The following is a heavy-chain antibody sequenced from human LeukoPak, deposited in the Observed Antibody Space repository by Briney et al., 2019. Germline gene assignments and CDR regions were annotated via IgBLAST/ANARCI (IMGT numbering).Heavy chain of an antibody. J-gene: IGHJ3*02. V-gene: IGHV1-2*02. CDR3: ARDVVAAAGHDAFDI. Sequence: ASVKVSCKASGYTFTGYYMHWVRQAPGQGLEWMGWINFSGGTKYAQKFQGGVTMTRDTSISTAYMELSRLRSDDTAVYYCARDVVAAAGHDAFDIWGQGTMVTVSS. CDR2: INFSGGT. CDR1: GYTFTGYY. D-gene: IGHD6-13*01.